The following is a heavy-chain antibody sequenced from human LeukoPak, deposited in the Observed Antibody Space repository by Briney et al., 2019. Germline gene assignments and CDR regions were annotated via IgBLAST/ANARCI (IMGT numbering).Heavy chain of an antibody. J-gene: IGHJ3*02. CDR3: ASSSGYPSDAFDI. V-gene: IGHV3-53*04. D-gene: IGHD3-22*01. CDR2: IYSGGNT. CDR1: GFTFSSYG. Sequence: PGGSLRLSCAASGFTFSSYGMHWVRQAPGRGLEWVSVIYSGGNTYYADSVRGRFTISRHNSKNTLYLQMNSLRIEDTAVYYCASSSGYPSDAFDIWGQGTMVTVSS.